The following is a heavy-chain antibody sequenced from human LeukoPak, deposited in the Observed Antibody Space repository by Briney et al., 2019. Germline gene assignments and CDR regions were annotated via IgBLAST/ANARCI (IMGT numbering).Heavy chain of an antibody. CDR2: IYYSGST. D-gene: IGHD1-26*01. Sequence: PGGSLRLTCVASGFTFSSYWMSWVRQPPGKGLEWIGSIYYSGSTYYNPSLKSRVTISVDTSKNQFSLKLSSVTAADTAVYYCASGYTGDYWGQGTLVTVSS. J-gene: IGHJ4*02. V-gene: IGHV4-39*01. CDR3: ASGYTGDY. CDR1: GFTFSSYW.